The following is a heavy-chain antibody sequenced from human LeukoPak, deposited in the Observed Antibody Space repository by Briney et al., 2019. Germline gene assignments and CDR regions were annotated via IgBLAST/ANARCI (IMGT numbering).Heavy chain of an antibody. CDR3: ALGHCINGGCYGLDY. CDR1: GGSISSYY. V-gene: IGHV4-59*03. CDR2: IYYSGNT. D-gene: IGHD2-8*01. J-gene: IGHJ4*02. Sequence: SETLSLTCTVSGGSISSYYWSWIRQPPGKGLEWIGYIYYSGNTMYNPSLKSRVTISVDTSKNQFSLKLSSVTAADPAMYYCALGHCINGGCYGLDYWGQGTLVSVSS.